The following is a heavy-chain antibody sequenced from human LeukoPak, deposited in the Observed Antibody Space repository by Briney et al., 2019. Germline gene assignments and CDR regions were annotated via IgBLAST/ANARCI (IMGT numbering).Heavy chain of an antibody. CDR1: GGSFSGYY. CDR2: INHSGST. Sequence: SETLSLTCAVYGGSFSGYYWSWIRQPPGKGLEWIGEINHSGSTNYNPSLKSRVTISVDTSKNQFSLKLSSVTAADTAVYYCAGHRPGLVVPSDGMDVWGQGTTVTVSS. CDR3: AGHRPGLVVPSDGMDV. J-gene: IGHJ6*02. V-gene: IGHV4-34*01. D-gene: IGHD2-2*01.